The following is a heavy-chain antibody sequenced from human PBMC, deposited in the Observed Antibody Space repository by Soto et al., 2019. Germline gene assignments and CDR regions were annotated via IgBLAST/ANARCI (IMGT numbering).Heavy chain of an antibody. J-gene: IGHJ5*02. CDR2: IYSGGNT. V-gene: IGHV3-66*01. Sequence: EVELVESGGSWVYPGGSLRLSCAVTDFIVGRNFMTWVRQAPGKGLESVAVIYSGGNTQHADSVKGRVTISRHTSKNTLDLQMNSLRGEDTALYSCASGFCRGGTCNRHLESWGQGTLVTVSS. D-gene: IGHD1-1*01. CDR1: DFIVGRNF. CDR3: ASGFCRGGTCNRHLES.